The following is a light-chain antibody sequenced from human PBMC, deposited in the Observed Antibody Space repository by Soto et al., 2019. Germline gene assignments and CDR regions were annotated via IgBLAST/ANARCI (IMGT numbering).Light chain of an antibody. CDR3: MQGTHSPYT. CDR2: EVS. V-gene: IGKV2-30*01. J-gene: IGKJ2*01. Sequence: DVVMTQSPLSLPVTLGQPASISCRSSQSLLYSNGKTYFNWFQQRPGQSPRRLIYEVSNRGSGVPDRFIGSGSGTDFELKISRVEAEDVGIYYCMQGTHSPYTFGQGTKLVIK. CDR1: QSLLYSNGKTY.